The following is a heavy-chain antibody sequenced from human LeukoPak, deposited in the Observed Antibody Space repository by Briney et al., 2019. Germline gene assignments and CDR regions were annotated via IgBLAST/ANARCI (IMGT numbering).Heavy chain of an antibody. V-gene: IGHV4-4*07. D-gene: IGHD7-27*01. CDR2: IYTSGST. CDR1: GGSISSYY. Sequence: SETLSLTCTVSGGSISSYYWSWIRQPAGKGLEWIGRIYTSGSTNYNPSLKSRVTMSVDTSKNQYSLKLSSVPAADTAVYYCARGPETGDGFWYFDLWGRGTLVTVSS. CDR3: ARGPETGDGFWYFDL. J-gene: IGHJ2*01.